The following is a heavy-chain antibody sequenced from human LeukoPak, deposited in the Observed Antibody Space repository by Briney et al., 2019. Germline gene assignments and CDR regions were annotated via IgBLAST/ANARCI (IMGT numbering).Heavy chain of an antibody. CDR3: ARVVPAAISYYYYGMDV. CDR1: GYTFTGYY. J-gene: IGHJ6*02. Sequence: ASVKLSCTASGYTFTGYYMNWVRQAPGQGLEWMGWINPSSGGTNYAQKFQGRVTMTRETSISTAYMELSRLRSDDTAVYYCARVVPAAISYYYYGMDVWGQGTTVTVSS. D-gene: IGHD2-2*01. V-gene: IGHV1-2*02. CDR2: INPSSGGT.